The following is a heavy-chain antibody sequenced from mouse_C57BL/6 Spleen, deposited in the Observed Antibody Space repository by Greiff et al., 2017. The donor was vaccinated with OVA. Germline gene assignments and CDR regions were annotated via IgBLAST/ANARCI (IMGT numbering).Heavy chain of an antibody. CDR2: IDPSDSET. CDR1: GYTFTSYW. V-gene: IGHV1-52*01. D-gene: IGHD2-5*01. J-gene: IGHJ4*01. CDR3: AREGAYYSNYGYAMDY. Sequence: QVQLQQPGAELVRPGSSVKLSCKASGYTFTSYWMHWVKQRPIQGLEWIGNIDPSDSETHYNQKFKDKATLTVDKSSSTAYRQLSSLTSEDSAVYYCAREGAYYSNYGYAMDYWGQGTSVTVSS.